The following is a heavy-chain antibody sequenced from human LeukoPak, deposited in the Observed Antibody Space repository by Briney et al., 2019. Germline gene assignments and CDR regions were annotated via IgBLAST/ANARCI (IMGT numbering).Heavy chain of an antibody. CDR2: INHSGST. Sequence: SETLSLTCAVYGGSFSGYYWSWIRQPPGKGLEWIGEINHSGSTNYNPSLKSRVTISVDTSKNQFSLKLSSVTAADTAVYYCGNGSSGWYAYWGQGTLVTVSS. D-gene: IGHD6-19*01. CDR1: GGSFSGYY. V-gene: IGHV4-34*01. J-gene: IGHJ4*02. CDR3: GNGSSGWYAY.